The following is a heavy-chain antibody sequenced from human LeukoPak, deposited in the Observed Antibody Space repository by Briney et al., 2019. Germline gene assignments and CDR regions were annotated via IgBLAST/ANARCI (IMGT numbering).Heavy chain of an antibody. Sequence: GGSLRLSCAASGFTFSSSGMHWVRQAPGKGLEWVSVVYSGGSTYYADSVKGRFTISRDNSKNTLYLQMNSLRAEDTAVYYCARGGGYYDSSGYSWDYWGQGTLVTVSS. CDR2: VYSGGST. D-gene: IGHD3-22*01. CDR1: GFTFSSSG. J-gene: IGHJ4*02. CDR3: ARGGGYYDSSGYSWDY. V-gene: IGHV3-NL1*01.